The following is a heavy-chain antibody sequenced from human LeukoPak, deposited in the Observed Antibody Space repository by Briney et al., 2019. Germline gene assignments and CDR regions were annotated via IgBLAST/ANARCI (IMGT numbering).Heavy chain of an antibody. CDR1: GFTFSSYA. Sequence: SGGSLRLSCAASGFTFSSYAMSWLRQAPGKGLGLVSAISGSGGSTYYADSVKGRFTISRDNSKNTRYLQMNSLRAEDTAVYYCAKDVSSSRLYYFDYWGQGTLVTVSS. CDR2: ISGSGGST. D-gene: IGHD6-6*01. V-gene: IGHV3-23*01. CDR3: AKDVSSSRLYYFDY. J-gene: IGHJ4*02.